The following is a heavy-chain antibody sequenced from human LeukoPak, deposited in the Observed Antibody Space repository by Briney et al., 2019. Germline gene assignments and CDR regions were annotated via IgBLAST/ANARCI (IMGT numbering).Heavy chain of an antibody. D-gene: IGHD3-22*01. V-gene: IGHV3-48*01. Sequence: GGSLRLSCAASGFTFSSYAMNWVRQAPGKGLEWVSYISSSSSTIYYADSVKGRFTISRDNAKTSMYLQMNSLKAEDTAVYYCARVLHKRNYDSTTYYGYWGQGTLVTVSS. CDR1: GFTFSSYA. CDR3: ARVLHKRNYDSTTYYGY. CDR2: ISSSSSTI. J-gene: IGHJ4*02.